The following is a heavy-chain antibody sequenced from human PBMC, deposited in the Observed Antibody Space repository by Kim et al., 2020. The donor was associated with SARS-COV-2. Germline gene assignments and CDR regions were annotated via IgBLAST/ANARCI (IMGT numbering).Heavy chain of an antibody. Sequence: GGSLRLSCTASGFMFSTYWMTWVRQSPGKGLEWVAKIKDDGSEEYYVESVKGRFTISRDNAKASLYLQMNSLRAEDTAVYYCARDRYWGALDIWGQGTMATVSS. CDR1: GFMFSTYW. D-gene: IGHD7-27*01. V-gene: IGHV3-7*01. J-gene: IGHJ3*02. CDR3: ARDRYWGALDI. CDR2: IKDDGSEE.